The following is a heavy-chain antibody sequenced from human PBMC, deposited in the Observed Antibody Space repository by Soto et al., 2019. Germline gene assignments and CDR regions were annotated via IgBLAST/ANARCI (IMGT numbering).Heavy chain of an antibody. J-gene: IGHJ4*02. CDR3: ARVRSYSSSPTFDY. Sequence: SETLSLTCTVSGGSIGSGGYYWSWIRQHPGKGLEWIGYIYYSGSTYYNPSLKSRVTISVDTSKNQFSLKLSSVTAADTAVYYCARVRSYSSSPTFDYWGQGTLVTVSS. CDR2: IYYSGST. V-gene: IGHV4-31*03. D-gene: IGHD6-6*01. CDR1: GGSIGSGGYY.